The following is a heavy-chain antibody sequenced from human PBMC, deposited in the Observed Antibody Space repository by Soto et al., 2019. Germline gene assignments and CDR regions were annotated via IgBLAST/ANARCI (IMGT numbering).Heavy chain of an antibody. D-gene: IGHD6-19*01. CDR3: PKARGPRRQWLIDPFDY. J-gene: IGHJ4*02. Sequence: QVQLVESGGGVVQPGRSLRVSCAASGFTFSIYAMHLVRKDAGTGLEWVAVISYDGTKTYYADSVKGRFTISRSNSMNTVYPQMNGPRDQDTAVDYCPKARGPRRQWLIDPFDYWGQGTLVTVS. V-gene: IGHV3-30*18. CDR1: GFTFSIYA. CDR2: ISYDGTKT.